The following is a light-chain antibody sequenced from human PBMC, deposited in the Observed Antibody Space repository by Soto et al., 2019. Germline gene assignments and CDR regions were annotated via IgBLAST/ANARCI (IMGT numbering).Light chain of an antibody. Sequence: VVMTQSPAILSVSPLERAALSCRASQSVSSNLAWHQQKPGQAPRILMYDASTRATGIPARFSGSGSGTEFTLTISSLQSEDFAVYYCQQYDNWPITFGQGTRLEIK. J-gene: IGKJ5*01. CDR3: QQYDNWPIT. CDR2: DAS. CDR1: QSVSSN. V-gene: IGKV3-15*01.